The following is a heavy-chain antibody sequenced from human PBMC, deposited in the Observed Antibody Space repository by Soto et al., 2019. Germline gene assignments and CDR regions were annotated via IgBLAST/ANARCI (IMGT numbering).Heavy chain of an antibody. CDR3: ARDPMVYAKEVSWFDP. D-gene: IGHD2-8*01. V-gene: IGHV1-18*01. CDR2: ISAYNGNT. Sequence: ASVKVSCKASGYTFTSNGISWVRQAPGQGLEWMGWISAYNGNTNYAQKLQGRVTMTTDTSTSTAYMELRSLRSDDTAVYYCARDPMVYAKEVSWFDPWGQGTLVTVSS. J-gene: IGHJ5*02. CDR1: GYTFTSNG.